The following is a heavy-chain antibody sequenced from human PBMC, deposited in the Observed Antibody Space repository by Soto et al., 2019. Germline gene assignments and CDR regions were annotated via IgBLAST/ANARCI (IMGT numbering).Heavy chain of an antibody. Sequence: ASVKVSCKAPGYTFTSYDINWVRQATGQGLEWMGWMSPQNDNTGYAQNFQGRVIMTRDTSINTAYLELSSLRPEDTAVYYCARGVDAGLDYWGQGALVTVSS. CDR1: GYTFTSYD. J-gene: IGHJ4*02. CDR2: MSPQNDNT. D-gene: IGHD6-13*01. V-gene: IGHV1-8*01. CDR3: ARGVDAGLDY.